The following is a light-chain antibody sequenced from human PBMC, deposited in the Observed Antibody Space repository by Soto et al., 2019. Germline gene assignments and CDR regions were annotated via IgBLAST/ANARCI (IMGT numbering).Light chain of an antibody. J-gene: IGLJ3*02. CDR3: SSYTASSTHWV. CDR1: SSDVGGYNY. Sequence: QSALTQPASVSGSPGQSITISCTGTSSDVGGYNYGSWYQQHPGKAPKLMIYEVSNRPSGVSYRFSGSKSGNTASLTISGLQDADEGDYYSSSYTASSTHWVFGGGTKLTVL. V-gene: IGLV2-14*01. CDR2: EVS.